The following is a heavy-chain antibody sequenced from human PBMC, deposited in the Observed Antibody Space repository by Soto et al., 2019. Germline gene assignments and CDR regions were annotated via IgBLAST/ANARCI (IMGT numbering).Heavy chain of an antibody. CDR3: ARGGPTIFGVVITDPFGFDY. D-gene: IGHD3-3*01. J-gene: IGHJ4*02. V-gene: IGHV1-69*13. CDR1: GGTFSSYA. CDR2: IIPIFGTA. Sequence: ASVKVSCKASGGTFSSYAISWVRQAPGQGLEWMGGIIPIFGTANYAQKFQGRVTITADESTSTAYMELSSLRSEDTAVYYCARGGPTIFGVVITDPFGFDYWGQGPLVTVSS.